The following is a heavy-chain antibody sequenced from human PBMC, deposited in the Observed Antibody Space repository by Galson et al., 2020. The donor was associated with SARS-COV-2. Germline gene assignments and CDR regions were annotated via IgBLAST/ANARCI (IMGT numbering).Heavy chain of an antibody. CDR1: GYSISSGYY. V-gene: IGHV4-38-2*01. Sequence: SETLSLTCAVSGYSISSGYYWGWIRQPPGKGLEWIGSVHHSGSTYYNPSLKSRVTISVDTSKNQFSLKLSSVTAADTAVYYCARRPGYTYDRYFDYWGQGTLVTVSS. J-gene: IGHJ4*02. CDR3: ARRPGYTYDRYFDY. CDR2: VHHSGST. D-gene: IGHD5-18*01.